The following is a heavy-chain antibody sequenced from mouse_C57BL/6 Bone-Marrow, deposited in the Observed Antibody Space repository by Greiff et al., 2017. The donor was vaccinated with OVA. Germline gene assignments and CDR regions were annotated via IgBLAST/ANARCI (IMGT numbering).Heavy chain of an antibody. V-gene: IGHV1-5*01. J-gene: IGHJ3*01. CDR1: GYTFTSYW. D-gene: IGHD1-1*01. CDR2: IYPGNSDT. Sequence: VQLQQSGTVLARPGASVKMSCKTSGYTFTSYWMHWVKQRPGQGLEWIGAIYPGNSDTSYNQKFKGKAKLTAVTSASTAYMELSSLTNEDSAVYYCTSYGSSPAWCAYWGQGTLVTVSA. CDR3: TSYGSSPAWCAY.